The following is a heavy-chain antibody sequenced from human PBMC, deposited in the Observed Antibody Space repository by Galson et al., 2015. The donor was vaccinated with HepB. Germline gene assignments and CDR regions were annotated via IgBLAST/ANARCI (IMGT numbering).Heavy chain of an antibody. Sequence: SLKLSCKASGFTFTSYALHWVRQAPGQGLEWMGVIKTGNSNTEYSQKFQARVTITRDTSVSTAYMELSSLRSEDTAVYYCARGTGGCGYYYFAYWGQGTLVTVSS. CDR2: IKTGNSNT. J-gene: IGHJ4*02. CDR3: ARGTGGCGYYYFAY. D-gene: IGHD3-3*01. CDR1: GFTFTSYA. V-gene: IGHV1-3*04.